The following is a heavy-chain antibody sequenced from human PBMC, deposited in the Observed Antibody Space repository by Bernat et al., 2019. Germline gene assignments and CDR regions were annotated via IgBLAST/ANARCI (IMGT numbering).Heavy chain of an antibody. V-gene: IGHV3-33*01. CDR1: GFTFSSYG. J-gene: IGHJ4*02. CDR3: ARDYTAMAYGDY. CDR2: IWYDGSNK. D-gene: IGHD5-18*01. Sequence: QVQLVESGGGVVQPGRSLRLSCAASGFTFSSYGMHWVRQAPGKGLEWVAVIWYDGSNKYYADSVKGRFTISRDNSKNTLYLQMNSLRAEDTAVYYCARDYTAMAYGDYWGQGTLVTVSS.